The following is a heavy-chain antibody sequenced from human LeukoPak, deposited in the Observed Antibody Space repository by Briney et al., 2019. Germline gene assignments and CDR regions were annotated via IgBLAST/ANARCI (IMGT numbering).Heavy chain of an antibody. Sequence: SETLSRTCTVPGGSISSYYWSWIRQPPGKGLEWIGYIYYSGSTNYNPSLKSRVTISVDTSKNQFSLKLSSVTAADTAVYYCARQLYNWDFYGMDVWGQGTTVTVSS. CDR1: GGSISSYY. J-gene: IGHJ6*02. CDR3: ARQLYNWDFYGMDV. D-gene: IGHD1-20*01. V-gene: IGHV4-59*08. CDR2: IYYSGST.